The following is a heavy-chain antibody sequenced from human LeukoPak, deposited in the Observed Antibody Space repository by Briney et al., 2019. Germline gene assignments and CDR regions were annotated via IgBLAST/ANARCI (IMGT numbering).Heavy chain of an antibody. CDR2: INQDASVQ. CDR1: GFTFSGSW. V-gene: IGHV3-7*01. Sequence: PGGSLRLSRAASGFTFSGSWMTWVRQAPGKGLEWVTSINQDASVQHLVDFVKGRFAISRDNAKNSLYLQMNSLRDDDTAIYYCARNRAAPEDWGQGTLVTVSS. D-gene: IGHD1-14*01. J-gene: IGHJ4*02. CDR3: ARNRAAPED.